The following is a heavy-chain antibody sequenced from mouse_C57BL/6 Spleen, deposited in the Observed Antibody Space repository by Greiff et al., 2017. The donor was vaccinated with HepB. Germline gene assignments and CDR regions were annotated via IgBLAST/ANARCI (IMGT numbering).Heavy chain of an antibody. D-gene: IGHD2-4*01. CDR2: IDPENGDT. J-gene: IGHJ4*01. Sequence: EVQLQQSGAELVRPGASVKLSCTASGFNIKDDYMHWVKQRPEQGLEWIGWIDPENGDTEYASKFQGKATITADTSSNTAYLQLSSLTSEDTAVYYCTMYDYDLPYAMDYWGQGTSVTVSS. CDR3: TMYDYDLPYAMDY. V-gene: IGHV14-4*01. CDR1: GFNIKDDY.